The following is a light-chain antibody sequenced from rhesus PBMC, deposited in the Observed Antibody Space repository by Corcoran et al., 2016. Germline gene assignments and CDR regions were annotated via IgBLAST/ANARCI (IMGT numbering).Light chain of an antibody. CDR2: SAS. CDR3: QQHNSYPPT. V-gene: IGKV1S14*01. Sequence: DIQMTQSPSSLSASVGDTVTITCRASQGIRNYLAWYQQTPGKAPKPPIYSASNLESGVPSRFSGSGSGTDFTLTISSLQPEEFATYYCQQHNSYPPTFGQGTKVEIQ. CDR1: QGIRNY. J-gene: IGKJ1*01.